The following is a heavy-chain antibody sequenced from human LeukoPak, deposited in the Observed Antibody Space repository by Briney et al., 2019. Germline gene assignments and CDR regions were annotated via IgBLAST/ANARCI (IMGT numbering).Heavy chain of an antibody. CDR3: ARGSPPRRNYDSRGYYSYYFDY. CDR2: ISAYNGNT. J-gene: IGHJ4*02. CDR1: GYTFTSNY. D-gene: IGHD3-22*01. Sequence: GASVKVSCKAFGYTFTSNYMHWVRQAPGQGLEWMGWISAYNGNTHYAQKLQGRVTMTTDTSTSTVYMELRSLRSDDTAVYYCARGSPPRRNYDSRGYYSYYFDYWGQGTLVTVSS. V-gene: IGHV1-18*04.